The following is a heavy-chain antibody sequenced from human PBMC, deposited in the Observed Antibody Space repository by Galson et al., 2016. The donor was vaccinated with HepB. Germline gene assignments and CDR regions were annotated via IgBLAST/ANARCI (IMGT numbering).Heavy chain of an antibody. D-gene: IGHD5-12*01. CDR3: AKGAWRQPLDY. V-gene: IGHV3-30*18. Sequence: SLRLSCAASGLTFINYGMHWVRQAPDKGLECVAVISYDGSKEYYADSVKGRFTISRDNSKNTLFLQMNSLRVEDTAVYYCAKGAWRQPLDYWGQGTLVTVSS. CDR2: ISYDGSKE. J-gene: IGHJ4*02. CDR1: GLTFINYG.